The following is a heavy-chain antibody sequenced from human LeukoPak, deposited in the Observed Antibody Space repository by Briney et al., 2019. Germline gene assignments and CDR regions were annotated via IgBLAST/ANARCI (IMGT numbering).Heavy chain of an antibody. CDR3: ARAPGCTNGVCYRNWYFDL. D-gene: IGHD2-8*01. V-gene: IGHV1-8*03. Sequence: ASVQVSCKASGYTFTSYDINWVRQATGQGLEWMGWFNPNSNSAGYAQNFQGRVTITGDTSMTTAYMELTSLRSEDTAVYYCARAPGCTNGVCYRNWYFDLWGRGTLVTVSS. J-gene: IGHJ2*01. CDR2: FNPNSNSA. CDR1: GYTFTSYD.